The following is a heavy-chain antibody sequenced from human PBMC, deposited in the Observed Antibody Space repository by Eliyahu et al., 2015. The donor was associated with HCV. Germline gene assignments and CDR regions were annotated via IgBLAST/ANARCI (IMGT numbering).Heavy chain of an antibody. CDR1: GFTFSKAW. Sequence: EVQLVESGGGLVKPGGSLRLSCAASGFTFSKAWMSWVRQAPGKGLGGVGRFKRQTEGGTTDYAAPVKGRFTISRDDSKSTLYLQMNSLKTEDTAVYYCTTGAPGGFDYYLDVWGQGTTVTVSS. J-gene: IGHJ6*03. CDR3: TTGAPGGFDYYLDV. CDR2: FKRQTEGGTT. V-gene: IGHV3-15*01. D-gene: IGHD3-10*01.